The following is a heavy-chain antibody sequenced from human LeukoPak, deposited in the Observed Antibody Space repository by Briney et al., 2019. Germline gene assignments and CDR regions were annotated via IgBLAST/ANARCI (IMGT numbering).Heavy chain of an antibody. J-gene: IGHJ4*02. CDR2: VYYSGTT. Sequence: SETLSLTCSVSGGSISSSGYYWGWIRQPPGKGLVWIGSVYYSGTTYYNPSLKSRVIISVDTSKNQFSLRLSSVTAADTAIYYCAREYSSSRYDYWGQGTPVSVSS. CDR1: GGSISSSGYY. V-gene: IGHV4-39*07. CDR3: AREYSSSRYDY. D-gene: IGHD6-13*01.